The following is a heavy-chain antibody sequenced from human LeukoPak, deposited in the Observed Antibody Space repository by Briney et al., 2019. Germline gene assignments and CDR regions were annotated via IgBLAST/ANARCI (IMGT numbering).Heavy chain of an antibody. V-gene: IGHV3-23*01. CDR1: GFTFSSYA. Sequence: GGSLRLSCAASGFTFSSYAMSWVRQAPGKGLEWVSAISDGGRGTNYADSVRGRFTISRDNSKNTLYLQMNSLRAEDTAVYYCAKDGCSSTTCYSNCWGQGTLVTVSS. CDR3: AKDGCSSTTCYSNC. J-gene: IGHJ4*02. CDR2: ISDGGRGT. D-gene: IGHD2-2*01.